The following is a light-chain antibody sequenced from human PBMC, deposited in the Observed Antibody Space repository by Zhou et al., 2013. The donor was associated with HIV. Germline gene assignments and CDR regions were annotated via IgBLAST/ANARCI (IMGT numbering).Light chain of an antibody. V-gene: IGKV1-9*01. J-gene: IGKJ2*01. CDR1: QGISTY. CDR2: AAS. Sequence: IQLTQSPSSLSASVGDRVTITCRASQGISTYLAWYQQKPGRAPKLLIYAASTLHSGVPSRFSGSGSGTDFSLTISSLQPEDFATYFCQQSYSVPPTFGQGTKLEI. CDR3: QQSYSVPPT.